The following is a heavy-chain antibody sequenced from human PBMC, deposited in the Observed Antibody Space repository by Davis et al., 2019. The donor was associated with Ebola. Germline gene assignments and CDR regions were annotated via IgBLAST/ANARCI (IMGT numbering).Heavy chain of an antibody. CDR1: GGSISSSNW. D-gene: IGHD4-17*01. Sequence: MPSETLSLTCAVSGGSISSSNWWSWVRQPPGKGLEWIGEIYHSGSTNYNPSLKSRVTISVDTSKNQFSLKLSSVTAADTAVYYCARGRHYGERWFDPWGQGTLVTVSS. V-gene: IGHV4-4*02. CDR3: ARGRHYGERWFDP. CDR2: IYHSGST. J-gene: IGHJ5*02.